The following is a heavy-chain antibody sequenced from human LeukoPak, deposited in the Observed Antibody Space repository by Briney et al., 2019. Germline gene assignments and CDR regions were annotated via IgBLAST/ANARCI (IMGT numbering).Heavy chain of an antibody. CDR2: IRYDGSNK. V-gene: IGHV3-30*02. Sequence: PGGSLRLSCAASGFTFSSYGMHWVRQTPGKGLEWVAFIRYDGSNKYYADSGKGRFTISRDNSKNTLYLQMNSLRPEDTAVYNCAKGGDGHNFDFWGQGTLVTVSS. D-gene: IGHD5-24*01. CDR1: GFTFSSYG. CDR3: AKGGDGHNFDF. J-gene: IGHJ4*02.